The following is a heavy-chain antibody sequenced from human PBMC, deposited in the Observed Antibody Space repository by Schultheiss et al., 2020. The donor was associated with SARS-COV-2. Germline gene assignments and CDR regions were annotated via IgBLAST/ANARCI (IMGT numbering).Heavy chain of an antibody. CDR1: GGSFSGYF. D-gene: IGHD2-15*01. CDR2: ITHGGAT. V-gene: IGHV4-34*01. J-gene: IGHJ4*02. Sequence: SQTLSLTCAVYGGSFSGYFWSWIRQPPGKGLEWIGEITHGGATNYNPSLKSRVTISVDTSKNQFSLELNSVTAADTAVYYCARSPDISGGEFGYWGQGTLVTVSS. CDR3: ARSPDISGGEFGY.